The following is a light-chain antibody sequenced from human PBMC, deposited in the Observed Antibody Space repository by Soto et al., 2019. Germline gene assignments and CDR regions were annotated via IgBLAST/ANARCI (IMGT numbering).Light chain of an antibody. CDR3: QQYGSHGA. J-gene: IGKJ1*01. CDR2: GAS. V-gene: IGKV3-20*01. Sequence: EIVLSQSPGTLSLYPGERATLSCRASQSVSSSYLAWYEQKPGQAPRLLIYGASSRATGTPDRFSGSGSGTDFTLTISRLEPEDFAVYYCQQYGSHGAFGQGTKVDI. CDR1: QSVSSSY.